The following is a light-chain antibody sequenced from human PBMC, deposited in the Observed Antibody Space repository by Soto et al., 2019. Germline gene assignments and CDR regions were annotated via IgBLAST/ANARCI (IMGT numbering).Light chain of an antibody. CDR2: YDS. CDR1: NIGSKS. Sequence: SYELTPPPSVSVAPGKTARITCGGNNIGSKSVHWYQQKPGQAPVLVIYYDSDRPSGIPERFSGSNSGNTATLTISRVEAGDEADYYCQVWDSSSDPLYVFGTGTKVTVL. CDR3: QVWDSSSDPLYV. V-gene: IGLV3-21*04. J-gene: IGLJ1*01.